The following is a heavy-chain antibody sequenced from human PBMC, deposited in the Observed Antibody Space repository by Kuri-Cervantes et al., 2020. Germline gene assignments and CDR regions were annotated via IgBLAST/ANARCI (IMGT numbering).Heavy chain of an antibody. CDR3: ARDEGVVAAEVFDY. V-gene: IGHV3-7*01. CDR2: IKQDGSEK. D-gene: IGHD2-15*01. Sequence: GSLRLSWAASGFTFSSYWMSWVRQAPGKGLEWVANIKQDGSEKYYVDSVKGRFTISRDNAKNSLYLQMNSLRAEDTAVYYCARDEGVVAAEVFDYWGQGTLVTVSS. J-gene: IGHJ4*02. CDR1: GFTFSSYW.